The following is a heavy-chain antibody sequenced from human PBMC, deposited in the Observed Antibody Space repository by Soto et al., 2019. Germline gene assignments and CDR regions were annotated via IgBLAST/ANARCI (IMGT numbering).Heavy chain of an antibody. J-gene: IGHJ3*01. D-gene: IGHD4-4*01. CDR1: GYRLTNYW. Sequence: GESLKISCKGSGYRLTNYWIAWVRQMPGKGLEWMGIIYPGDSDTRYSPSFQGQVTISVDKSFSTAYLQWSSLKASDTAMYYCARPLSSLQSHAFDVWGQGTMVTVSS. CDR3: ARPLSSLQSHAFDV. CDR2: IYPGDSDT. V-gene: IGHV5-51*01.